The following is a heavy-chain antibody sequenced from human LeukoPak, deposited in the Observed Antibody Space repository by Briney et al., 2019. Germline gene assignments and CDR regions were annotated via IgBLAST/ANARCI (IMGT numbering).Heavy chain of an antibody. Sequence: PGGSLRLSCAVSGFTFSSYCMTWVRRAPGKGLEWVANIKQGGSKTYYVDSVKGRFAISRDIAKNSLYLQMNSLRAEDTAVYYCARGVLYSTDAFDIWGQGTMVIVSS. CDR3: ARGVLYSTDAFDI. CDR1: GFTFSSYC. CDR2: IKQGGSKT. V-gene: IGHV3-7*01. J-gene: IGHJ3*02. D-gene: IGHD5-18*01.